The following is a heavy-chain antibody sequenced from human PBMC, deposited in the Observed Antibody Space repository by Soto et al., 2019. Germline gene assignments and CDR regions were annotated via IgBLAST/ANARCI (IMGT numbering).Heavy chain of an antibody. CDR3: ARDHSNGWYNWFDP. J-gene: IGHJ5*02. Sequence: SETLSLTCTVSDGSISSGDYCWSWIRQPPGEGLEWIGYIQYSGSSHYNPSLKSRITMSVDTSKSQFSLKLSSVTAADTAVYYCARDHSNGWYNWFDPWGQGTLVTVSS. V-gene: IGHV4-30-4*01. CDR1: DGSISSGDYC. D-gene: IGHD6-19*01. CDR2: IQYSGSS.